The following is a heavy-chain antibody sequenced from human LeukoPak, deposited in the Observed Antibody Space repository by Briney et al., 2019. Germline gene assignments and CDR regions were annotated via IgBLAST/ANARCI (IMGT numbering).Heavy chain of an antibody. Sequence: KSGWSLRVSCAASGFTFSSYSMNWVRQAPGKGLQWVSSISSSSSYIYYADSVKGRFTIARDNAKNSLYLQMNSLRAEDTAVYYCARLPGIAAAEHYYGMDVWGQGTTVTVSS. CDR2: ISSSSSYI. J-gene: IGHJ6*02. CDR3: ARLPGIAAAEHYYGMDV. V-gene: IGHV3-21*01. CDR1: GFTFSSYS. D-gene: IGHD6-13*01.